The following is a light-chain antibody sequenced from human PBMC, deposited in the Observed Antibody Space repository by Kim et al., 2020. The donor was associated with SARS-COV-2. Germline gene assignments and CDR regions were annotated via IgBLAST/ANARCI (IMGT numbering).Light chain of an antibody. Sequence: GHPIPISCAGSSSDVGGYNAVSWYQQRPGKAPKLMISGVTKRPSEVSNRFSGSKSGDTASLTISGLQAEDEADYYCTSYTRSITYVFGTGTKVTVL. CDR2: GVT. J-gene: IGLJ1*01. CDR3: TSYTRSITYV. CDR1: SSDVGGYNA. V-gene: IGLV2-14*03.